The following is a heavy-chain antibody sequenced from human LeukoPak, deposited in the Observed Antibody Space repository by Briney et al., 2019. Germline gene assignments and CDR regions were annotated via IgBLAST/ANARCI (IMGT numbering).Heavy chain of an antibody. CDR1: GFTFSSSS. D-gene: IGHD3-10*01. V-gene: IGHV3-30*02. Sequence: GGSLRLSCAASGFTFSSSSMNWVRQAPGKGLEWVTLVWYDGNRKYYADSVKGRFTISRDNSKNSVYLQLNSLRPEDTAMYYCVSMVRGIGYWGQGTLVTVSS. J-gene: IGHJ4*02. CDR2: VWYDGNRK. CDR3: VSMVRGIGY.